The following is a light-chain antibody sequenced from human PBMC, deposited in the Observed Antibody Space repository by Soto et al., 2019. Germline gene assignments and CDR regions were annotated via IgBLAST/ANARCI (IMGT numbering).Light chain of an antibody. CDR1: QSVTSNY. CDR2: GAS. V-gene: IGKV3-20*01. J-gene: IGKJ2*01. Sequence: VLTQSPGTLSMSPGEGATLSCRASQSVTSNYLAWYQQKPGQAPRLLMYGASSRATGIPDRFSGSGSGTDFTLTISRLESEDFAVYYCQQYVTSPYTFGLGTKLEIK. CDR3: QQYVTSPYT.